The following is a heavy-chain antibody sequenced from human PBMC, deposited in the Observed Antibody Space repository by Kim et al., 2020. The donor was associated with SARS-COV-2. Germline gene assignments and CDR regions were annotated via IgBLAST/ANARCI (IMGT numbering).Heavy chain of an antibody. D-gene: IGHD3-10*01. V-gene: IGHV4-34*01. CDR3: ARGGAVLLWFGELLRDNWFDP. J-gene: IGHJ5*02. Sequence: IGEINHSGSTNYNPSLKSRVTISVDTSKNQFSLKLSSVTAADTAVYYCARGGAVLLWFGELLRDNWFDPWGQGTLVTVSS. CDR2: INHSGST.